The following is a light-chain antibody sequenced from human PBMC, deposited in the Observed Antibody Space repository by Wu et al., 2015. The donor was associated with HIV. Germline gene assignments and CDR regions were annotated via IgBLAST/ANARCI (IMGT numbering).Light chain of an antibody. CDR2: DAS. J-gene: IGKJ5*01. CDR1: QSISNN. CDR3: QHRFNWPLI. Sequence: EIVMTQSPATLSVSPGERAVLSCRASQSISNNLGWYQQKPGQAPRLLIYDASDRATGISARFSGSGSGTEFTLTISSLEPEDFAFYYCQHRFNWPLIFGQGTRLEIK. V-gene: IGKV3-11*01.